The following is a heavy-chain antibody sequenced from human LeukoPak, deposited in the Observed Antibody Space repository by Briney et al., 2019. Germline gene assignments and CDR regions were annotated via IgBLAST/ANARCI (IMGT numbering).Heavy chain of an antibody. J-gene: IGHJ4*02. CDR3: ARDYYYDSSGYGAGDY. V-gene: IGHV1-18*01. CDR1: GYTFTSYG. Sequence: ASVKVSCKATGYTFTSYGTSWVRQAPGQGLEWMGWINIYNSNTNYAQKLQGRVTMTTDTSTSTAYMELSSLRSEDTAVYYCARDYYYDSSGYGAGDYWGQGTLVTVSS. CDR2: INIYNSNT. D-gene: IGHD3-22*01.